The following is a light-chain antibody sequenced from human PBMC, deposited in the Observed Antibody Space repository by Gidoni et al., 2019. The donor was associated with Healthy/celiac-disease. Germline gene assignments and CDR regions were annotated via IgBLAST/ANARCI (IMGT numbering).Light chain of an antibody. J-gene: IGLJ2*01. CDR1: SSTIGSNY. CDR3: AALDDSLSVLV. CDR2: RNN. V-gene: IGLV1-47*01. Sequence: QSVLTQQPSAYGTHGQRFTISCSGSSSTIGSNYVYWYQKLPGTSPILLIYRNNQRPSGVPDRFSGSKSGISASLAISGLQSDGEADYYFAALDDSLSVLVFCGGTKLTVL.